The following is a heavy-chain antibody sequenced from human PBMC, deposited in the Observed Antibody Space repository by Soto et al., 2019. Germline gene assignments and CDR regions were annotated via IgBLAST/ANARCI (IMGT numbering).Heavy chain of an antibody. CDR1: GGTFSSYA. CDR2: IIPIFGTA. V-gene: IGHV1-69*13. J-gene: IGHJ4*02. CDR3: AREGLCSSTSCYTAY. D-gene: IGHD2-2*02. Sequence: SVKVSCKTSGGTFSSYAISWVRQAPGQGLEWMGGIIPIFGTANYAQKFQGRVTITADESTSTAYMELSSLRSEDTAVYYCAREGLCSSTSCYTAYWGQGTLVTVSS.